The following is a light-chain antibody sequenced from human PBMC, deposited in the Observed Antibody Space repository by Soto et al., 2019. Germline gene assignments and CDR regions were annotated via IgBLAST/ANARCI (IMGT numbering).Light chain of an antibody. Sequence: EIVLTQSPGTLSLSPGERATLSCRASQSVSSSYLAWYQNKPGQAPRLLIDGASSRATGIPDRFSGSGSGTDFTLTIIRLEPEDFAVYYCHQYGRSPHTFGQGTKLEIK. J-gene: IGKJ2*01. V-gene: IGKV3-20*01. CDR2: GAS. CDR3: HQYGRSPHT. CDR1: QSVSSSY.